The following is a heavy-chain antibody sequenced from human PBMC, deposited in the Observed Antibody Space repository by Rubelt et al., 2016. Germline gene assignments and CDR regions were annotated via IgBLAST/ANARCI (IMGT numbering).Heavy chain of an antibody. J-gene: IGHJ2*01. CDR3: AKHQAGWYFDL. V-gene: IGHV4-34*01. CDR2: INHSGST. Sequence: QVQLQQWGAGLLKPSETLSLTCAVYGGSFSGYYWSWIRQPPGKGLEWIGEINHSGSTNYNPSLKSRVTISVDTSKNQFSLKLGSVTAADTAVYYCAKHQAGWYFDLWGRGSLVTVSS. CDR1: GGSFSGYY.